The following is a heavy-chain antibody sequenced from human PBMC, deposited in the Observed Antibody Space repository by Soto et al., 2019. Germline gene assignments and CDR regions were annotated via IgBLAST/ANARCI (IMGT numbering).Heavy chain of an antibody. J-gene: IGHJ3*01. CDR3: AKGVSTSWLRDGFDV. CDR2: LSSNSGSL. D-gene: IGHD2-2*01. V-gene: IGHV3-9*01. CDR1: GFSFDKYA. Sequence: EVQLVESGGGLVQPGRSLRLSCVASGFSFDKYAMHWVRQGPGKGLEWVSGLSSNSGSLGYADSVKGRFTISRDNAKNSLYLEMHSLRPEDAALYYCAKGVSTSWLRDGFDVWGQGTMATASS.